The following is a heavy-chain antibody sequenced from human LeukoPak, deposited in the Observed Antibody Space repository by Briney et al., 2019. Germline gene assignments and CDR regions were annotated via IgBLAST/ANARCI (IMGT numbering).Heavy chain of an antibody. J-gene: IGHJ4*02. CDR3: AKMIRFLEWADGPNFDY. Sequence: GGSLRLSCAASGFTFSSYSMNWVRQAPGKGLEWVSSISSSSSYIYYADSVKGRFTISRDNSKNTLYLQMNSLRAEDTAVYYCAKMIRFLEWADGPNFDYWGQGTLVTVSS. CDR2: ISSSSSYI. CDR1: GFTFSSYS. D-gene: IGHD3-3*01. V-gene: IGHV3-21*04.